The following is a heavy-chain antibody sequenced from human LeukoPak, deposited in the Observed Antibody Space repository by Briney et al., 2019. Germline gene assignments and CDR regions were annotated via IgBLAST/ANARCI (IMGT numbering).Heavy chain of an antibody. CDR1: GFTFDDYA. J-gene: IGHJ4*02. D-gene: IGHD6-19*01. CDR3: AKDKAYSSGWYGIDY. CDR2: IGGDGGST. Sequence: GGSLRLSCAASGFTFDDYAMHWVRQAPGKGLEWVSLIGGDGGSTFYADSVKGRFTISRDNSKNFLYLQMNSLRTEDTALCYCAKDKAYSSGWYGIDYWGQGTLVTVSS. V-gene: IGHV3-43*02.